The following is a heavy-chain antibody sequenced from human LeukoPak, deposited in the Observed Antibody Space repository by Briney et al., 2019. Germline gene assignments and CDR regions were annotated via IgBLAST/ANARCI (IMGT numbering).Heavy chain of an antibody. V-gene: IGHV3-11*01. D-gene: IGHD6-19*01. CDR3: ASLYSSGWYDYFDY. Sequence: KPGGSLRLSCAASGFTFSDYYMSWIRRAPGKGLEWVSYISSSGSTIYYADSVKGRFTISRDNAKNSLYLQMNSLRAEDTAVCYCASLYSSGWYDYFDYWGQGTLVTVSS. J-gene: IGHJ4*02. CDR1: GFTFSDYY. CDR2: ISSSGSTI.